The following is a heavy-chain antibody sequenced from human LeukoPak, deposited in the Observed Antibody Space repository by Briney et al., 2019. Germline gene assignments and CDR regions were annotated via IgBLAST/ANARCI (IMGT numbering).Heavy chain of an antibody. Sequence: PGESLKISCKGSGYSFTSYWIGWVRQMPGKGLEWMGIIYPGDSDTRYSPSFQGQVTISADKSISTAYLQWSSLKASDTAMYYCARREDIVATIFLTFGAFDIWGQGTMVTVSS. J-gene: IGHJ3*02. CDR2: IYPGDSDT. D-gene: IGHD5-12*01. V-gene: IGHV5-51*01. CDR3: ARREDIVATIFLTFGAFDI. CDR1: GYSFTSYW.